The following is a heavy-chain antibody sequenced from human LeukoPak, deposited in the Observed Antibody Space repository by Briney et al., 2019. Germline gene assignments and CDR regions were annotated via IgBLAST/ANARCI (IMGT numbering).Heavy chain of an antibody. V-gene: IGHV4-30-4*08. Sequence: SETLSLTCTVSGGSISSGDYYWSWIRQPPGKGLEWIGYIYYSGSTYYNPSLKSRVTISVDTSKNQFSLKLSSVTAADTALYYCVREDYGYFDCWGQGTLVTVSS. CDR2: IYYSGST. CDR3: VREDYGYFDC. J-gene: IGHJ4*02. D-gene: IGHD4-17*01. CDR1: GGSISSGDYY.